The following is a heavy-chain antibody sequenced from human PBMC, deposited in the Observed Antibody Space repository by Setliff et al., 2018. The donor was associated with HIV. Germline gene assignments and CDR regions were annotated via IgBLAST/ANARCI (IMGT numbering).Heavy chain of an antibody. J-gene: IGHJ4*02. CDR1: GGTFSSYG. CDR2: IIPILGVT. CDR3: ATARADSSGSVGDY. Sequence: SVKVSCKASGGTFSSYGISWVRQAPGQGLEWMGGIIPILGVTNYAQKFQGRVTITADKSTSTAYMELSSLRYEDTAVYYCATARADSSGSVGDYWGQGTLVTVSS. D-gene: IGHD3-22*01. V-gene: IGHV1-69*10.